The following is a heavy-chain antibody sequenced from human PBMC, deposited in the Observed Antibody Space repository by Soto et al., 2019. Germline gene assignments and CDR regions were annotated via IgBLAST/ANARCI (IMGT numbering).Heavy chain of an antibody. D-gene: IGHD3-10*01. CDR3: ARGLILWFGEFSRRGGYYYYMDV. J-gene: IGHJ6*03. Sequence: QVQLQQWGAGLLKPSETLSLTCAVYGGSFSGYQWTWIRQTPGKGLEWIGEINDSGNINYNPSLKGRVTLLVDPAQTQLSLKTSSVTDEETAVYYCARGLILWFGEFSRRGGYYYYMDVWGKGTSVTVSS. CDR2: INDSGNI. V-gene: IGHV4-34*01. CDR1: GGSFSGYQ.